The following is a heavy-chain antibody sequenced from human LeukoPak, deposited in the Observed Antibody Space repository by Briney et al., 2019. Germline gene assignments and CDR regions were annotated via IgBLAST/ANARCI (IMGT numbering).Heavy chain of an antibody. CDR1: GGSISSSSYY. Sequence: SETLSLTCTVSGGSISSSSYYWGWIRRPPGKGLEWIGNIYYSGSTYYNPSLKSRVTISVDTSKNQFSLKLSSVTAADTAVYYCARSPGGGSSGWYFNDAFDIWGQGTMVTVSS. CDR2: IYYSGST. V-gene: IGHV4-39*01. D-gene: IGHD6-19*01. CDR3: ARSPGGGSSGWYFNDAFDI. J-gene: IGHJ3*02.